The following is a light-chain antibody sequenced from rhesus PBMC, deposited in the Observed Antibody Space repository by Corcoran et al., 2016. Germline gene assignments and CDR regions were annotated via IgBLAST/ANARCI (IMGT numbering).Light chain of an antibody. J-gene: IGKJ2*01. CDR1: QGITND. CDR3: QHYYSTPYS. V-gene: IGKV1-25*01. CDR2: EAS. Sequence: DIQMTQSPSSLSASVGDRVTITCRASQGITNDLAWYQQKPGETPKLLIYEASSLQSGIPSRFSGSGFGTDLTLTISSLRPEDFATYYCQHYYSTPYSVGQGTKVEIK.